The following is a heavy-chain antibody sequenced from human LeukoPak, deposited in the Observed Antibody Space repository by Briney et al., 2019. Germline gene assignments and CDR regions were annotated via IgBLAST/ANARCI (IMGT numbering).Heavy chain of an antibody. D-gene: IGHD6-6*01. V-gene: IGHV3-33*01. CDR2: IWYDGSNK. CDR1: GFTFSSYG. Sequence: PGGSLRLSCAASGFTFSSYGMHWVRQAPGKGLEWVAVIWYDGSNKYYADSAKGRFTISRDNSKNTLYLQMNSLRAEDTAVYYCAREGTAARHFDYWGQGTLVTVSS. CDR3: AREGTAARHFDY. J-gene: IGHJ4*02.